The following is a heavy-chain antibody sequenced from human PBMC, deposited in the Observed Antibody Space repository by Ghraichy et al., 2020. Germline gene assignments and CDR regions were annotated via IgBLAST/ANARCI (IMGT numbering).Heavy chain of an antibody. CDR1: GFTFSSYA. V-gene: IGHV3-23*01. Sequence: GGSLRLSCAASGFTFSSYAMTWVRQAPGKGLEWVSSITTTGVGTYYADSGKGRFTISRDNSKNTLFLQMNSLRADDTAVYYCAKLLGISVVTQFGHWGQGTLVTVSS. CDR2: ITTTGVGT. CDR3: AKLLGISVVTQFGH. D-gene: IGHD2-21*02. J-gene: IGHJ4*02.